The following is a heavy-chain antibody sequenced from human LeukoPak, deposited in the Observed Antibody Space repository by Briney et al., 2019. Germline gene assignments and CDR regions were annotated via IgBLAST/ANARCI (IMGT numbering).Heavy chain of an antibody. J-gene: IGHJ4*02. D-gene: IGHD2-8*02. CDR3: AKGDTGKYWD. CDR2: ISYDGSNK. Sequence: GGSLRLSCAASGFTFSSYGMHWVRQAPGKGLEWVAVISYDGSNKYYADSVKGRFTISRDNSKNTLYLQMNGLRADDAAVFYCAKGDTGKYWDWGQGTLVTVSS. V-gene: IGHV3-30*18. CDR1: GFTFSSYG.